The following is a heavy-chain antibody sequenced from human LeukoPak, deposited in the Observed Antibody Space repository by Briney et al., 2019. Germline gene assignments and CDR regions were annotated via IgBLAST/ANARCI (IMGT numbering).Heavy chain of an antibody. J-gene: IGHJ4*02. V-gene: IGHV3-9*03. D-gene: IGHD3-3*01. CDR2: ISWNSGSI. CDR3: AKATDFWSGYYLDY. Sequence: GGSLRLSCAASGFTFDDYAMHWVRQAPGKGLEWVSGISWNSGSIGYADSVKGRFTISRDNAKNSLYLQMNSLRAEDMALYYCAKATDFWSGYYLDYWGQGTLVTVSS. CDR1: GFTFDDYA.